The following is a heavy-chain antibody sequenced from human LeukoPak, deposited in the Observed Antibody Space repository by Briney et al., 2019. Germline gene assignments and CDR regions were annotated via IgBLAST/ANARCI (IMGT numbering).Heavy chain of an antibody. J-gene: IGHJ5*02. Sequence: SETLSLTCAVYGGSFSYYYWSWIRQPPGKTLEWIGEINHSGSTNYNPSLKSRVTISVDTSKNQFSLKLSSVTAADTVVYYCAIRKYYDILTGYRKIPTSGFDPWGQGTLVTVSS. CDR1: GGSFSYYY. D-gene: IGHD3-9*01. V-gene: IGHV4-34*01. CDR3: AIRKYYDILTGYRKIPTSGFDP. CDR2: INHSGST.